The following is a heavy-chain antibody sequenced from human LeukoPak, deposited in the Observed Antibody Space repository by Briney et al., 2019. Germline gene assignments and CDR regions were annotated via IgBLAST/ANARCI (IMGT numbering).Heavy chain of an antibody. CDR1: GGSLRSDRHN. V-gene: IGHV4-39*06. J-gene: IGHJ6*03. CDR2: VDQTGSP. D-gene: IGHD2-15*01. Sequence: SETLSLTCSVSGGSLRSDRHNWAWVRQSADKGLEQIGSVDQTGSPSYHPPLRSRVTLYVDTPIKQFPLNLTPVAAADTAVHYCARDLGGYPFFMDVWGKGITVTVSS. CDR3: ARDLGGYPFFMDV.